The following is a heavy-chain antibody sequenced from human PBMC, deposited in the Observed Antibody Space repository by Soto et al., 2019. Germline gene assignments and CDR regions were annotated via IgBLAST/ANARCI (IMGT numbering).Heavy chain of an antibody. CDR3: AKEDIVVVPAATNYYYGMVV. Sequence: GGSLRLSCAASGFTFSSYGMHWVRQAPGKGLEWVAVISYDGSNKYYADSVKGRFTISRDNSKNTLYLQMNSLRAEDTAVYYCAKEDIVVVPAATNYYYGMVVWGQGTTVTVSS. V-gene: IGHV3-30*18. CDR2: ISYDGSNK. J-gene: IGHJ6*02. D-gene: IGHD2-2*01. CDR1: GFTFSSYG.